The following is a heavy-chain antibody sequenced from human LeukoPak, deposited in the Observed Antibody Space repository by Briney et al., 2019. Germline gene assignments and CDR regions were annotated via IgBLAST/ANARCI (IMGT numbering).Heavy chain of an antibody. V-gene: IGHV1-69*05. D-gene: IGHD4-11*01. CDR3: ARDRGLGDSNGYDY. CDR2: IIPIFGTA. J-gene: IGHJ4*02. Sequence: ASVKVPCKASGGTLSSYAISWVRQAPGQGLEWMGRIIPIFGTANYAQKFQGRVTITTDESTSTAYMELSSLRSEDTAVYYCARDRGLGDSNGYDYWGQGTLVTVSS. CDR1: GGTLSSYA.